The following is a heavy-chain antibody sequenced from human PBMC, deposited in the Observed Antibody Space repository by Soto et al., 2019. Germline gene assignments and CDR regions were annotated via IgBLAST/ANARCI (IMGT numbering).Heavy chain of an antibody. CDR2: ISGSAGRT. V-gene: IGHV3-23*01. Sequence: GGSLRLSCAASGFTFTSYAMSWVRQAPGKGLEWVAIISGSAGRTYYADSVKGRFTISRDNSKNTLYLQMNSLRADDTAVYYCAKVTSARVFSFGLDVWGQGTTVAVSS. CDR3: AKVTSARVFSFGLDV. J-gene: IGHJ6*02. CDR1: GFTFTSYA. D-gene: IGHD2-2*01.